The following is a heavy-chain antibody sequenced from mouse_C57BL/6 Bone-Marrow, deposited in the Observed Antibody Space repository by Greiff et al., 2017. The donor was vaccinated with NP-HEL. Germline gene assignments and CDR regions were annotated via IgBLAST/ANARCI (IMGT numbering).Heavy chain of an antibody. V-gene: IGHV14-4*01. CDR1: GFNIKDDY. Sequence: VQLKQSGAELVRPGASVKLSCTVSGFNIKDDYMHWVKQRPEQGLEWIGWIDPENGDTEYASKFQGKATITAYTSSNTAYLQLSSLTSEDTAVYYCTTGGSSPYAMDYWGQGTSVTVSS. J-gene: IGHJ4*01. CDR3: TTGGSSPYAMDY. CDR2: IDPENGDT. D-gene: IGHD1-1*01.